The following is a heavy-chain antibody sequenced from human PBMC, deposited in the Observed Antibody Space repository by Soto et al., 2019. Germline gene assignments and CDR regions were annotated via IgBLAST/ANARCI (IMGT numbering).Heavy chain of an antibody. J-gene: IGHJ4*02. CDR2: INHSGST. V-gene: IGHV4-34*01. Sequence: QVQLQQWGAGLLKPSETLSLTCAVYGGSFSGYYWSWIRQPPGRGLGWIGEINHSGSTNYNPSLKSRVTISVDTSKNQFSLKLSSVTAADTAVYYCARGGGYCSSTSCPPEPPDYWGQGTLVTVSS. CDR1: GGSFSGYY. D-gene: IGHD2-2*01. CDR3: ARGGGYCSSTSCPPEPPDY.